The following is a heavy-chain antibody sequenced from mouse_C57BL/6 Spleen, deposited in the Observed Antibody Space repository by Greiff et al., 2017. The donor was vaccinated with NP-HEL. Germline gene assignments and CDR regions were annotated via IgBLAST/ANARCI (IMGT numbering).Heavy chain of an antibody. CDR3: ARWGERAY. J-gene: IGHJ3*01. CDR2: IDPSDSYT. CDR1: GYTFTSYW. Sequence: VQLQQPGAELVMPGASVKLSCTASGYTFTSYWMHWVKQRPGQGLEWIGEIDPSDSYTNYNQKCKGKSTLTVDNSSSTAYMQLSSLTSEDSAVYYCARWGERAYWGQGTLVTVSA. V-gene: IGHV1-69*01.